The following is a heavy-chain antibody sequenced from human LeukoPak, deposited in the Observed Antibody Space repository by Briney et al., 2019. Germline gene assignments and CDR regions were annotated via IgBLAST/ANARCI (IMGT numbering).Heavy chain of an antibody. V-gene: IGHV4-59*01. CDR2: IYYSGST. CDR3: VRTEESGYSYRYFGYYYYMDV. Sequence: SETLSLTCTVSGGSISRYYWSWIRQPPGKGLDWIGYIYYSGSTHYNPSLKSRVTRSVDTSKNQFSLKLISVTAADTAVYYCVRTEESGYSYRYFGYYYYMDVWGKGTTVTVSS. D-gene: IGHD5-18*01. J-gene: IGHJ6*03. CDR1: GGSISRYY.